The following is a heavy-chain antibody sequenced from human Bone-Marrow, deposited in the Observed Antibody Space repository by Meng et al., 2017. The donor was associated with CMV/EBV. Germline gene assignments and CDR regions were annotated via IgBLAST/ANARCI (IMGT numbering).Heavy chain of an antibody. J-gene: IGHJ6*02. CDR2: IGTAGDT. V-gene: IGHV3-13*03. Sequence: GGSLRLSCAACGFTFSSYDMHWVRQATGKGLEWVSAIGTAGDTYYPGSVKGQFTISRENAKNSLYLQMNSLRAGDTAVYYCARDHVLQYAARDYYYYGMDVWGQGTTVTVSS. D-gene: IGHD4-11*01. CDR3: ARDHVLQYAARDYYYYGMDV. CDR1: GFTFSSYD.